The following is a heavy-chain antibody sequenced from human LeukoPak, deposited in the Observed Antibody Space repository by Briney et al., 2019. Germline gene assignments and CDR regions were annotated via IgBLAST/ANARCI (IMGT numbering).Heavy chain of an antibody. D-gene: IGHD1-7*01. Sequence: PSETLSLTCAVSGGSTSGGGYSWSWIRQPPGKGLEWIGYIYYSGTTYYNPSLKSRVTISVDTSKNQFSLKLSSVTAADTAVYYCARDRGGSDWNYHFDYWGQGTLVTVSS. CDR3: ARDRGGSDWNYHFDY. CDR1: GGSTSGGGYS. J-gene: IGHJ4*02. CDR2: IYYSGTT. V-gene: IGHV4-30-4*07.